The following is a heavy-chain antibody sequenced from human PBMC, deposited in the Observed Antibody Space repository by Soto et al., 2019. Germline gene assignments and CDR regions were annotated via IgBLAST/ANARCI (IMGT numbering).Heavy chain of an antibody. J-gene: IGHJ6*02. CDR1: GYPFTHYG. D-gene: IGHD5-18*01. Sequence: VASVKVSCKSSGYPFTHYGITWIRQAPGQGLEWMGWISPFNGNTNYGQTLQGRVTLTTDTSTSTVFMELRSLTSDDTAVYYCARCIQQDYYYGMDVWGQGTTVTVSS. V-gene: IGHV1-18*01. CDR2: ISPFNGNT. CDR3: ARCIQQDYYYGMDV.